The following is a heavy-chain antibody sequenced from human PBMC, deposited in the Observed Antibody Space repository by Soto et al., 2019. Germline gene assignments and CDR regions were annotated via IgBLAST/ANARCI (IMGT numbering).Heavy chain of an antibody. D-gene: IGHD5-18*01. CDR1: GGSISSSNW. CDR3: ARAHTAMVPYYFDY. J-gene: IGHJ4*02. V-gene: IGHV4-4*02. CDR2: IYHSGST. Sequence: SETLSLTCAVSGGSISSSNWWSWVRQPPGKGLEWIGEIYHSGSTNYNPSLKSQVTISVDKSKNQFSLKLSSVTAADTAVYYCARAHTAMVPYYFDYWGQGTLVTVSS.